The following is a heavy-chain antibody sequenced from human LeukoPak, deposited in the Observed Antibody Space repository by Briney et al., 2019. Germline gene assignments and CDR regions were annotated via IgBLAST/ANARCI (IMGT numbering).Heavy chain of an antibody. J-gene: IGHJ1*01. Sequence: GGSLRLSCAASGFTFSSYSMNWVRQAPGKGLEWVSSISSSSSYIYYADSVKGRFTISRDYSKNTLYLQMNSLRAEDTAVYYCANFHCSSTSCHLSGYFQHWGQGTLVTVSS. CDR1: GFTFSSYS. D-gene: IGHD2-2*01. CDR3: ANFHCSSTSCHLSGYFQH. CDR2: ISSSSSYI. V-gene: IGHV3-21*04.